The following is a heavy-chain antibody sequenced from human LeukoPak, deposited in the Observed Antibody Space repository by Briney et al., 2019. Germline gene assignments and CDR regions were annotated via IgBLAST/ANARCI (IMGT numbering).Heavy chain of an antibody. CDR2: IIPILGIA. Sequence: SVKVSCKASGGTFSSYAISWVRQAPGQGLEWMERIIPILGIANYAQKFQGRVTITADKSTSTAYMELSSLRSEDTAVYYCARDQWGPPRNKNYFDYWGQGTLVTVSS. J-gene: IGHJ4*02. CDR3: ARDQWGPPRNKNYFDY. CDR1: GGTFSSYA. V-gene: IGHV1-69*04. D-gene: IGHD1-26*01.